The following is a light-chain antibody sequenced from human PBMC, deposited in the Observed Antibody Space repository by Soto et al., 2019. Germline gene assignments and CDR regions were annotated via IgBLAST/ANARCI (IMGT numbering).Light chain of an antibody. V-gene: IGKV1-9*01. CDR2: AAS. J-gene: IGKJ5*01. CDR1: QGISSY. CDR3: QQLNSYPIT. Sequence: DIHMTQSTSTLSGSVGYRVTITCRASQGISSYLVWYQQKQGKAPKLLIYAASTLQSGVPSRFSGSGYGTDFNLTISSLQTEDFATYYCQQLNSYPITFGQGTRLEIK.